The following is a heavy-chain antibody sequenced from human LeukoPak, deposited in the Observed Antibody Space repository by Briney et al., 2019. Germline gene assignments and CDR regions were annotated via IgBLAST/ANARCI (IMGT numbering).Heavy chain of an antibody. D-gene: IGHD2-2*01. CDR2: IYYSGST. V-gene: IGHV4-59*01. CDR1: GGSISSYH. J-gene: IGHJ4*02. Sequence: SETLSLTCTVSGGSISSYHWSWIRQPPGKGLEWIGYIYYSGSTNYNPSLKSRVTISLDTSKNQFSLKLSSVTAADTAVYYCARGVPAAIVDYWGQGTLVTVSS. CDR3: ARGVPAAIVDY.